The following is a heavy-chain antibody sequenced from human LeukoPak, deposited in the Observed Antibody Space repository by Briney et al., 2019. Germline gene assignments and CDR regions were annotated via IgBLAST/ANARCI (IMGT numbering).Heavy chain of an antibody. J-gene: IGHJ4*02. D-gene: IGHD6-13*01. Sequence: PGRSLRLSCAASGFTFSGYAMHWVRQAPGKGLEWVAVISYDGRNKYYADSVKGRFTISRDNSKNTLYLQMNSLRVEDTAVYYCAREGSSSWSYFDYWGQGTLVTVSS. CDR3: AREGSSSWSYFDY. V-gene: IGHV3-30*04. CDR2: ISYDGRNK. CDR1: GFTFSGYA.